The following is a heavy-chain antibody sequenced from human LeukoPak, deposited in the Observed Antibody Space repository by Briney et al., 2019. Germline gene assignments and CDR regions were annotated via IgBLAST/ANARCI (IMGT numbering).Heavy chain of an antibody. D-gene: IGHD2-15*01. CDR1: EFTFSTYG. Sequence: GGSLRLSCAASEFTFSTYGMHWVRQAPGKGLEWVAFIWSDGGHKYYSDSVKGRFTISRDNSKNTLYLQMNSLRAEDTAVYYCARDCSGGSCYYFDYWGQGTLVTVSS. CDR2: IWSDGGHK. V-gene: IGHV3-33*01. CDR3: ARDCSGGSCYYFDY. J-gene: IGHJ4*02.